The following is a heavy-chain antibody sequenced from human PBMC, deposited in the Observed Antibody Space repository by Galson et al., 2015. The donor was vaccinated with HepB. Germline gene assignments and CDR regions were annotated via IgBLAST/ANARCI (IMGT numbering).Heavy chain of an antibody. CDR1: GFTVSSNY. D-gene: IGHD5-18*01. J-gene: IGHJ4*02. CDR3: ARETVDTAIDY. Sequence: SLRLSCAASGFTVSSNYMSWVRQAPGKGLEWVSLSYTGGTTYYADSVRGRFTISRDNSKNTLYLQMNSLRAEDTAVYYCARETVDTAIDYWGQGTLVTVSS. CDR2: SYTGGTT. V-gene: IGHV3-53*01.